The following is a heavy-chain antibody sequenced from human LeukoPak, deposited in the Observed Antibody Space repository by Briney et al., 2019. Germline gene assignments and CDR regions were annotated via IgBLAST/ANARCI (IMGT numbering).Heavy chain of an antibody. Sequence: SETLSLTCTVSGGSISSGDYYGSWIRQPPGKGLEWIGYIYYSGSTYYNPSLKSRVTISVDTSKNQFSLKLSSVTAADTAVYYCASSYDSSGFYGVAAFDIWGQGTMVTVSS. V-gene: IGHV4-30-4*01. D-gene: IGHD3-22*01. CDR2: IYYSGST. CDR3: ASSYDSSGFYGVAAFDI. J-gene: IGHJ3*02. CDR1: GGSISSGDYY.